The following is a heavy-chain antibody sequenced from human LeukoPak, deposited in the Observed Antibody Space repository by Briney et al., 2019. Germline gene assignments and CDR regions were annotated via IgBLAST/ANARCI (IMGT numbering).Heavy chain of an antibody. CDR3: ARDHNYDSSGYFLYY. CDR1: GGSFSGYY. CDR2: INHSGHT. J-gene: IGHJ4*02. V-gene: IGHV4-34*01. Sequence: PSDTLSLTCAVYGGSFSGYYWNWIRQPTGKALECIVEINHSGHTNYNPSLKSRVTMSVDTSKNQFSLRLSSVTAADTAVYYCARDHNYDSSGYFLYYWGQGNLVTVSS. D-gene: IGHD3-22*01.